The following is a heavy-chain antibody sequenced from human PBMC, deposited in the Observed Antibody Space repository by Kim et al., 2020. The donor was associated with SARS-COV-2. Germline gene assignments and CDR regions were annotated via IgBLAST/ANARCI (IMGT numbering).Heavy chain of an antibody. CDR3: ARGCGRYCSGGRDDKEGTWLGP. J-gene: IGHJ5*02. V-gene: IGHV3-13*01. D-gene: IGHD2-15*01. Sequence: GGSLRLSCAASGFTFSSYDMHWVRQATGKGLEWVSAIGTAGDTYYPGSVKGRFTISRENAKNSLYLQMNSLRAGDTAVYYCARGCGRYCSGGRDDKEGTWLGPWGQGTLVTVSS. CDR1: GFTFSSYD. CDR2: IGTAGDT.